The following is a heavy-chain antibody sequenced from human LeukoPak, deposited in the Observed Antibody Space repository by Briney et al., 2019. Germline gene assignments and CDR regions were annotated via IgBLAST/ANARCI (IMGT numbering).Heavy chain of an antibody. CDR2: ISSSGSTI. D-gene: IGHD6-19*01. Sequence: GASLQISCAASGFTFSSYEMNWVRQAPGKGLEWVSYISSSGSTIYYADSVKGRFTISRDNAKNSLYLQMNSLRAEDTAVYYCARDTVGNSGWYYGIFDYWGQGTLVTVSS. J-gene: IGHJ4*02. CDR3: ARDTVGNSGWYYGIFDY. CDR1: GFTFSSYE. V-gene: IGHV3-48*03.